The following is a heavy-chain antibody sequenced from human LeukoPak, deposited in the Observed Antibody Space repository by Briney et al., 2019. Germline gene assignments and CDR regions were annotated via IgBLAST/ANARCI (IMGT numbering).Heavy chain of an antibody. Sequence: GATVTISCTASVYTFSYYYMNWVHQAPGKGLEWMGRVDPENGATRYAEKFQGRITITADTSTDTAYMELNSLRSDDTALYYCATGGITVLGRVIGSGWGQGTLVTVSS. D-gene: IGHD3-10*01. J-gene: IGHJ4*02. CDR1: VYTFSYYY. V-gene: IGHV1-69-2*01. CDR2: VDPENGAT. CDR3: ATGGITVLGRVIGSG.